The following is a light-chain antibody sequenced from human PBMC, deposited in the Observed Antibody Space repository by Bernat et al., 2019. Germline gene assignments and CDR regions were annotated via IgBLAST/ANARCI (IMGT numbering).Light chain of an antibody. Sequence: LSSSAGYRVTITFRASQGISTYLNWYHQKPGKAPKRLIYAASSLESGVPSRFRVSGSGTEFTLTISSLQPEDFATYYCIQYNSYPLTLGGGTKVEIK. V-gene: IGKV1-17*01. CDR2: AAS. CDR3: IQYNSYPLT. CDR1: QGISTY. J-gene: IGKJ4*01.